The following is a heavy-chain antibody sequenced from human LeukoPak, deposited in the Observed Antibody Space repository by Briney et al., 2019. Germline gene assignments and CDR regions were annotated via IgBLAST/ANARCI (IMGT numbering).Heavy chain of an antibody. CDR3: ARDREEVGNIAARRGDFDY. CDR1: GGSFSGYY. Sequence: SETLSLTCAVYGGSFSGYYWSWLRQPPGKGLEWIGEINHSGSTNYNPSLKSRVTISVDTSKNQFSLKLSSVTAADTAVYYCARDREEVGNIAARRGDFDYWGQGTLVTVSS. CDR2: INHSGST. D-gene: IGHD6-13*01. J-gene: IGHJ4*02. V-gene: IGHV4-34*01.